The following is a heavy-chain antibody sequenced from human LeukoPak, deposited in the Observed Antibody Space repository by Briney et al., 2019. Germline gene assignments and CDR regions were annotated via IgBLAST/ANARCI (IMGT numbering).Heavy chain of an antibody. Sequence: GGSLRLSCAASVFTFSTYGMHWVRQAPGKGLEWVALISYDGSNKYYADSVKGRFTISRDNSKNTLYLQMNSLRAEDTAVYYCAKERGEQWLLTGNYFDYWGQGTLVTVSS. J-gene: IGHJ4*02. V-gene: IGHV3-30*18. CDR3: AKERGEQWLLTGNYFDY. D-gene: IGHD6-19*01. CDR1: VFTFSTYG. CDR2: ISYDGSNK.